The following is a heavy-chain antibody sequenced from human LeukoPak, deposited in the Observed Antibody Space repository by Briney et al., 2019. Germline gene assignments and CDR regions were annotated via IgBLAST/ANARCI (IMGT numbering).Heavy chain of an antibody. CDR1: GDSIGSHY. CDR3: ARAYCDSRGEAFDI. J-gene: IGHJ3*02. Sequence: SETLSLTCTVSGDSIGSHYWSWIRQPPGKGLEWIGYIFYVGSTNYNPSLKSRVTISVDRSKTQFSLTLNSVPAADPAVYYCARAYCDSRGEAFDIWGQGTMVTVSS. D-gene: IGHD2/OR15-2a*01. CDR2: IFYVGST. V-gene: IGHV4-59*11.